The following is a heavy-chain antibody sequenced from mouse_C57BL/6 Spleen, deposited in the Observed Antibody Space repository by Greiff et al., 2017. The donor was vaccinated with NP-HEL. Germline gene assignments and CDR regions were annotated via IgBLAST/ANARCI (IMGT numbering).Heavy chain of an antibody. J-gene: IGHJ3*01. CDR2: IDPSDSET. V-gene: IGHV1-52*01. CDR3: AKPLDDDDAGAWFAY. D-gene: IGHD2-4*01. CDR1: GYTFTSYW. Sequence: QVQLQQPGAELVRPGSSVKLSCKASGYTFTSYWMHWVKQRPIQGLEWIGNIDPSDSETHYNQKFKDKATLTVDKTASTAYMQLSSLTSEDSAVYYGAKPLDDDDAGAWFAYWGQGTLVTVSA.